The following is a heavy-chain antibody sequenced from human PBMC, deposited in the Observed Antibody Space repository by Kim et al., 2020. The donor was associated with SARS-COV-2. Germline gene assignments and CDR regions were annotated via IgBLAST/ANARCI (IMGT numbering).Heavy chain of an antibody. D-gene: IGHD4-17*01. CDR2: IFHSGST. CDR3: ARSATVTYWHFDL. J-gene: IGHJ2*01. V-gene: IGHV4-59*13. Sequence: SETLSLTCSVSGGSISSYYWNWIRQPPGKGLEWIGYIFHSGSTNYNPSLKSRVTISVDTSKNQFSLKMTSVTAADTAVYYCARSATVTYWHFDLWGRGTLVSVSA. CDR1: GGSISSYY.